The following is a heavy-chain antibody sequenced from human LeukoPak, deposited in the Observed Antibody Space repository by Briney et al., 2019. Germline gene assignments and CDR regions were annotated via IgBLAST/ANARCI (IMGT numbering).Heavy chain of an antibody. D-gene: IGHD4-11*01. V-gene: IGHV3-23*01. Sequence: GGSLRLSCAASGFTFSSYSMNWVRQAPGKGLGWVSKMSTNGGSTFYADSVRGRFIVSRENFKNIFYLQMNSLRAEDTAIYFCAKETPDYSRVPTGYFFDYWGQGTLVTVSS. CDR2: MSTNGGST. CDR1: GFTFSSYS. CDR3: AKETPDYSRVPTGYFFDY. J-gene: IGHJ4*02.